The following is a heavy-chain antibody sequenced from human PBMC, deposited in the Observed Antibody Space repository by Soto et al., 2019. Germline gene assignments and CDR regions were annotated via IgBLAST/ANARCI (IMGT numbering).Heavy chain of an antibody. CDR1: GVSIISSNW. V-gene: IGHV4-4*02. CDR2: IYHSGST. Sequence: SETLSLTCAFSGVSIISSNWWSWVRQPPGKGLEWIGEIYHSGSTNYNLSLKSRVTISVDKSKNQFSLKLSSVTAADTAVYYCASIVYFDWPWYYFDYWGQGTLVTVSS. D-gene: IGHD3-9*01. CDR3: ASIVYFDWPWYYFDY. J-gene: IGHJ4*02.